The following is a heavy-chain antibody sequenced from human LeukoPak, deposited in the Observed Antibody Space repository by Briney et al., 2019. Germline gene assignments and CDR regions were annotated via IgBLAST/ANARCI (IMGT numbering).Heavy chain of an antibody. V-gene: IGHV3-30*18. CDR1: GFTFSSNG. J-gene: IGHJ3*02. D-gene: IGHD3-10*01. Sequence: PGGSLRLSCAASGFTFSSNGMHWVRQAPGKGLEWVAVISYDGSNKYYADSVKGRFTISRDNSKNTLYLQMNSLRAEDTAVYCCAKEKVDYYGSGNAFDIWGQGTMVTVSS. CDR2: ISYDGSNK. CDR3: AKEKVDYYGSGNAFDI.